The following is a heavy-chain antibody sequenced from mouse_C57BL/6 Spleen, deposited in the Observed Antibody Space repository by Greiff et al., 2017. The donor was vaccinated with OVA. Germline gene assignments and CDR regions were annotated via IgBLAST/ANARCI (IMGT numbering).Heavy chain of an antibody. J-gene: IGHJ2*01. CDR2: IYPSDSET. V-gene: IGHV1-61*01. Sequence: VQLQQPGAELVRPGSSVKLSCKASGYTFTSYWMDWVKQRPGQGLEWIGNIYPSDSETHYNQKFKDKATLTVDKSSSTAYMQLSSLTSEDSAVYYCARELRYPSDYWGQGTTLTVSS. CDR3: ARELRYPSDY. D-gene: IGHD1-1*01. CDR1: GYTFTSYW.